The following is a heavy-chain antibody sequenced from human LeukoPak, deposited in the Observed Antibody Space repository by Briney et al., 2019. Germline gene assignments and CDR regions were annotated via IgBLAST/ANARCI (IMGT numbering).Heavy chain of an antibody. V-gene: IGHV3-21*01. CDR2: ISSRSSYI. CDR3: ARGESTVTTDY. Sequence: PGGSLRLSCAASGFTFSSYSMNWVRQAPGKGLKWVSSISSRSSYIYYADSVKGRFTISRDNAKNSLYLQMNSLRAEDTAVYYCARGESTVTTDYWGQGTLVTVSS. CDR1: GFTFSSYS. J-gene: IGHJ4*02. D-gene: IGHD4-17*01.